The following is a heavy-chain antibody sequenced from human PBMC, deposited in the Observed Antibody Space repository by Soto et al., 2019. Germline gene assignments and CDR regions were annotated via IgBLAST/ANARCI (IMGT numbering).Heavy chain of an antibody. Sequence: PSETLSLTCAVSGASISTEGYTWSWIRQPPGKGLEWIGYIYPSGASNYNPSLGSRVTISLDASRNRFSLSVGSVTAADTAVYYCARATFGAVLHLEVWGQGTTVTVSS. V-gene: IGHV4-30-2*01. J-gene: IGHJ6*02. CDR1: GASISTEGYT. CDR3: ARATFGAVLHLEV. CDR2: IYPSGAS. D-gene: IGHD3-3*01.